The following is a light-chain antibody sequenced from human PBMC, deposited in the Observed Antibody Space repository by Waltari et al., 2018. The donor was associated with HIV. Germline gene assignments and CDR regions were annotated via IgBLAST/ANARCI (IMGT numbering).Light chain of an antibody. V-gene: IGKV3-11*01. J-gene: IGKJ4*01. CDR1: QSVSTI. CDR3: QQRDNWPPAPT. CDR2: DAS. Sequence: EIVLTQSPATLSLSPGERATLSCRASQSVSTILAWYQQKPGQAPRLLIYDASIRATGIPARFSGSGSGTDFTLTISSLEPEDFAVYYCQQRDNWPPAPTFGGGTKVEI.